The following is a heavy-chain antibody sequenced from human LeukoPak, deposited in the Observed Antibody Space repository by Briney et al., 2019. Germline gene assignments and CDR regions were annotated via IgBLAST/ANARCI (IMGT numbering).Heavy chain of an antibody. Sequence: PGGSLRLSCAASGFTFDDYGMSWVRQAPGKGLEWVSGINWNGGSTGYADSVKGRFTISRDSAKNSLYLQMNSLRAEDTALYYCARAPDYYDSSGYYEYFQHWGQGTLVTVSS. CDR3: ARAPDYYDSSGYYEYFQH. CDR1: GFTFDDYG. V-gene: IGHV3-20*04. D-gene: IGHD3-22*01. CDR2: INWNGGST. J-gene: IGHJ1*01.